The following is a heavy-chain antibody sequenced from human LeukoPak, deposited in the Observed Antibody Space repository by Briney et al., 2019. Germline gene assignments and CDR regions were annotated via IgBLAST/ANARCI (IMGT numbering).Heavy chain of an antibody. D-gene: IGHD5-12*01. Sequence: SETLSLTCTVSGGSMSTYYWSWIRQPAGKGLEWVGRIYSSGNTNYNASLKSRVTMSVDTSKNQFSLKLSSVTAADTAVYYCGGGAYAGGGGIKYYFDYWGQGSLVTVSS. J-gene: IGHJ4*02. CDR3: GGGAYAGGGGIKYYFDY. V-gene: IGHV4-4*07. CDR2: IYSSGNT. CDR1: GGSMSTYY.